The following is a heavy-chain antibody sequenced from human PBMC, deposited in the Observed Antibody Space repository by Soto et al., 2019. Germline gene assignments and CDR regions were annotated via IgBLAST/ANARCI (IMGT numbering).Heavy chain of an antibody. V-gene: IGHV1-8*01. Sequence: ASVKVSCKASGYTFTSYDINWVRQATGQGLEWMGWMNPNSGNTGYAQKFQGRVTMTRNTSISTAYMELSSLRSEDTAVYNCARPASLRWRNWFDPWGQGTLVTVSS. CDR2: MNPNSGNT. CDR3: ARPASLRWRNWFDP. CDR1: GYTFTSYD. J-gene: IGHJ5*02. D-gene: IGHD4-17*01.